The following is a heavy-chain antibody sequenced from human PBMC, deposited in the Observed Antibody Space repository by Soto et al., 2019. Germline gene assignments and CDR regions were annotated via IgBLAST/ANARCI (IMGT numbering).Heavy chain of an antibody. Sequence: QVQLQESGPGLVKPSETLSLTCTVSGGSISSYYWSWIRQRPGTGLELIGYSYYSGSTNYNPSLKSRVTISVDTSKNQFCLVLGSVTAADSSVYYCARHPAVTEYYFDYWGQGTLVTVSS. CDR1: GGSISSYY. D-gene: IGHD4-17*01. CDR2: SYYSGST. V-gene: IGHV4-59*08. J-gene: IGHJ4*02. CDR3: ARHPAVTEYYFDY.